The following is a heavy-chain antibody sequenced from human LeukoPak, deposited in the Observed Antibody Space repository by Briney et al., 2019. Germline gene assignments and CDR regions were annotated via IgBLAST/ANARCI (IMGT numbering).Heavy chain of an antibody. CDR2: ISDSGGGT. V-gene: IGHV3-23*01. Sequence: PGGSLRLSCAASGFTFSSYAMSWVRQAPGKGLEWVSGISDSGGGTYYADSVKGRFTISRDNSKNTLYLQMNSLRAEDTAVYYCAKDPRRGSYSGYFDYWGQGTLVTVSS. CDR1: GFTFSSYA. D-gene: IGHD1-26*01. CDR3: AKDPRRGSYSGYFDY. J-gene: IGHJ4*02.